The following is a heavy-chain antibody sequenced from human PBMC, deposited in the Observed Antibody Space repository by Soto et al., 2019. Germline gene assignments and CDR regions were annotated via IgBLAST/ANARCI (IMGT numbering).Heavy chain of an antibody. Sequence: SETLSLTCTVSGASISSSTYHWGWIRQPPGKGREWIGSIFHSGSTDYNPSLKSRVTISGDTSKNQFSLRLSSVTAADTAVYYCARQFDYWGQGTLVTVSS. CDR3: ARQFDY. CDR1: GASISSSTYH. J-gene: IGHJ4*02. V-gene: IGHV4-39*01. CDR2: IFHSGST.